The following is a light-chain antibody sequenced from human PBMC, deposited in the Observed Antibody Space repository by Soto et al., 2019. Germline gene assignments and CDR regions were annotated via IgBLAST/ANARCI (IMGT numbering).Light chain of an antibody. CDR3: CSFAGRGTFV. V-gene: IGLV2-23*01. CDR2: GAT. J-gene: IGLJ7*01. CDR1: SSNVGSYNL. Sequence: QSALTQPATVSGSPGQSITISCTGTSSNVGSYNLVSWYQQYPGEDPKLLIYGATKRPSGVSHRFSASKSGNTASLTISGLQTEDEAHYYCCSFAGRGTFVFGSGTQLTVL.